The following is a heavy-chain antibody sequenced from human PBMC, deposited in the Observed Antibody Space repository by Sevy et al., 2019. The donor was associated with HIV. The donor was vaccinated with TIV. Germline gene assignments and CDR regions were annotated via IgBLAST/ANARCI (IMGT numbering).Heavy chain of an antibody. CDR1: GFTFSSYW. D-gene: IGHD2-8*01. Sequence: GGSLRLSCAASGFTFSSYWMSWVRQAPGKGLEWVASIKQDGSDKYYVDSVKGRFTISRDNAKNSLYLQMNSLRVEDTAVYYCASPGTKGFDSWGQGTLVTVSS. CDR2: IKQDGSDK. V-gene: IGHV3-7*03. J-gene: IGHJ5*01. CDR3: ASPGTKGFDS.